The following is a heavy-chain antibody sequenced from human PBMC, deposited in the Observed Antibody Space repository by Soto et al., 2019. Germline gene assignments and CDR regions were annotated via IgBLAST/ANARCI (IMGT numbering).Heavy chain of an antibody. CDR1: GYTFTSYG. CDR2: ISASNGNT. CDR3: ARGFWSGYYGYYYYGMDV. D-gene: IGHD3-3*01. J-gene: IGHJ6*02. Sequence: ASVKVSCKASGYTFTSYGFSWVRQAPGQGLEWMGWISASNGNTNYAQKLQGRVTMTTDTSISTAYMELSRLRSDDTAVYYCARGFWSGYYGYYYYGMDVWGQGTTVTVSS. V-gene: IGHV1-18*01.